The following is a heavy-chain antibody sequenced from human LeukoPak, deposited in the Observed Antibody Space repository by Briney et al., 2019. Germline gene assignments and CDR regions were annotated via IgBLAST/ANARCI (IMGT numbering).Heavy chain of an antibody. J-gene: IGHJ3*02. Sequence: SGGSLRLSCAASGFTFSSYAMSWVRQAPGKGLEWVSAISGSGGSTYYADSVKGRFTISRDNAKNSLYLQMNSLRAEDTAVYYCARVIYGNYYDSSGHRAFDIWGQGTMVTVSS. CDR2: ISGSGGST. CDR3: ARVIYGNYYDSSGHRAFDI. D-gene: IGHD3-22*01. V-gene: IGHV3-23*01. CDR1: GFTFSSYA.